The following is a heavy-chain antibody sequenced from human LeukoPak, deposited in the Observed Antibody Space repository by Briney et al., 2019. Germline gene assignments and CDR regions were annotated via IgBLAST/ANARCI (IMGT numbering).Heavy chain of an antibody. CDR2: ISSSSSYI. CDR1: GFTFSSYI. Sequence: GGSLRLSCAASGFTFSSYIMNWVRQAPGKGLELVSSISSSSSYIYYADSVKGRFSISRDNAKNSLYLQMNCLRAEDTAVYYCAGAYYVGYSYGRNHYWYFDLWGRGTLVTVSS. V-gene: IGHV3-21*01. D-gene: IGHD5-18*01. CDR3: AGAYYVGYSYGRNHYWYFDL. J-gene: IGHJ2*01.